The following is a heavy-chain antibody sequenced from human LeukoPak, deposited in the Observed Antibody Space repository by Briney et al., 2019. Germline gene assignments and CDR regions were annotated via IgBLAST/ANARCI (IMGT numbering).Heavy chain of an antibody. D-gene: IGHD3-3*01. J-gene: IGHJ5*02. V-gene: IGHV4-61*02. CDR3: ARDGFLESANWFDP. Sequence: SQTLSLTCTVSGGSIRSGSYHWSWIRQPAGKGLEWIGRIYTSGSTNYNPSLKSRVTISVDTSKNQFSLKLSSVTAADTAVYYCARDGFLESANWFDPWGQGTLVTVSS. CDR1: GGSIRSGSYH. CDR2: IYTSGST.